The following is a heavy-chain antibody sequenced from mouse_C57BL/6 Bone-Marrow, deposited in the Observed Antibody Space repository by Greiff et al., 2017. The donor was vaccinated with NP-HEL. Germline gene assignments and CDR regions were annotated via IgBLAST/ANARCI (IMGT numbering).Heavy chain of an antibody. CDR1: GYTFTSYW. CDR3: ARGKDGTRGFAY. Sequence: QVHVKQPGAELVRPGSSVKLSCKASGYTFTSYWMHWVKQRPIQGLEWIGNIDPSDSETHYNQKFKDKATLTVDKSSSTAYMQLSSLTSEDSAVYYCARGKDGTRGFAYWGQGTLVTVSA. V-gene: IGHV1-52*01. D-gene: IGHD2-1*01. CDR2: IDPSDSET. J-gene: IGHJ3*01.